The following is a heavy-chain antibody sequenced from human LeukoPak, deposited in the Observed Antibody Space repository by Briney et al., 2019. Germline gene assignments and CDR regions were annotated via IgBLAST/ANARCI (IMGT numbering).Heavy chain of an antibody. CDR1: GYTFIGYY. CDR3: ARGYYGSGSPDN. Sequence: ASVRVSCKASGYTFIGYYIHWVRQAPGQGLEWMGWINPNSGDISYAQKFQGRVTMTRDTSISTAYMELSRLRSDDTAVYYCARGYYGSGSPDNWGQGTLVTVSS. J-gene: IGHJ4*02. D-gene: IGHD3-10*01. CDR2: INPNSGDI. V-gene: IGHV1-2*02.